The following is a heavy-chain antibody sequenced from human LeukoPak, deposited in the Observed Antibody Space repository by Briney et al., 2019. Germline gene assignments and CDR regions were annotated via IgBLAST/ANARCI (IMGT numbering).Heavy chain of an antibody. Sequence: PGGSLRLSCAASGFTFSDYYMSWVRQAPGKGLEWVSSISGSSNYIYYADSVKGRFTISRDNAKNSLYLQMNSLRAEDTAVYYCARDPDYGGNFGLYGMDVWGQGTTVTVSS. CDR3: ARDPDYGGNFGLYGMDV. J-gene: IGHJ6*02. CDR2: ISGSSNYI. D-gene: IGHD4-23*01. V-gene: IGHV3-21*01. CDR1: GFTFSDYY.